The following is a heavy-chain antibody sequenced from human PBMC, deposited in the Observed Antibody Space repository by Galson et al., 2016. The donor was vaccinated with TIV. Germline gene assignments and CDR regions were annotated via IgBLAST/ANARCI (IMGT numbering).Heavy chain of an antibody. CDR3: VAQSGVTAAASDFDY. J-gene: IGHJ4*02. Sequence: TLSLTCDVSGYSISRGYYWAWIRQPPGKGLEWIGSIFHSGRTYYNSSLKSRVIISVDTSKNQFSLQLTLVTAADTAVYYCVAQSGVTAAASDFDYWGQGNLVTVSS. CDR2: IFHSGRT. CDR1: GYSISRGYY. V-gene: IGHV4-38-2*01. D-gene: IGHD6-25*01.